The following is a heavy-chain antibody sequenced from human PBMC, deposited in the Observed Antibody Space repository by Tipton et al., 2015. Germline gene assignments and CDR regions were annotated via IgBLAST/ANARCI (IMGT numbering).Heavy chain of an antibody. D-gene: IGHD6-6*01. J-gene: IGHJ3*02. CDR1: GLTFTNYW. V-gene: IGHV3-7*01. CDR3: ARDRRHSSSSQAFDI. CDR2: IKQDGSEK. Sequence: GSLRLSCAASGLTFTNYWMSWVRQAPGKGLEWVANIKQDGSEKNYVDSVKGRFTISRDNAKNSLYLQMNSLRAEDTAVYFCARDRRHSSSSQAFDIWGQGTMVTVSS.